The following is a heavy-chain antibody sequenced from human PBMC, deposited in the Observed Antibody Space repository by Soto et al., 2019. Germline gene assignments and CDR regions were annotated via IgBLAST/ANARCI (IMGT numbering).Heavy chain of an antibody. CDR3: ARARIVVVPAYYYYYGMDV. V-gene: IGHV1-18*01. J-gene: IGHJ6*02. CDR1: GYTFTNFG. CDR2: ISAYNGNT. Sequence: GASVKVSCKASGYTFTNFGISWVRQAPGQGLEWMGWISAYNGNTNYAQKFQGRVTMTTDTSTSTAYMELRSLRSDDTAVYYCARARIVVVPAYYYYYGMDVWGQGTTVTVSS. D-gene: IGHD2-2*01.